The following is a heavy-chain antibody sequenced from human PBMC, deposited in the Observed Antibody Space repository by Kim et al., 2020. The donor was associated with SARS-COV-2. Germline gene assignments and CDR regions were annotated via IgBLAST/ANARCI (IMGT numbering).Heavy chain of an antibody. Sequence: GGSLRLSCAASGFTFSSYAMSWVRQAPGKGLEWVSAISGSGGSTYYADSVKGRFTISRDNSKNTLYLQMNSLRAEDTAVYYCAKDPTLYSSGWGYVPHDYWGQGTLVTVSS. J-gene: IGHJ4*02. CDR3: AKDPTLYSSGWGYVPHDY. CDR2: ISGSGGST. CDR1: GFTFSSYA. D-gene: IGHD6-19*01. V-gene: IGHV3-23*01.